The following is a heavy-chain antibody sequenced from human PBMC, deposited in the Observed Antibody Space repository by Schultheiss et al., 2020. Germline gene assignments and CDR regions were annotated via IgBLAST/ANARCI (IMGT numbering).Heavy chain of an antibody. Sequence: SETLSLTCTVSGGSISSGGYYWSWIRQHPGKGLEWIGYIYYSGSTYYNPSLKSRVTISVDTSKNQFSLKLSSVTAADTAVYYCARDNPSGSSFDYWGRGTLVTVAS. CDR1: GGSISSGGYY. V-gene: IGHV4-31*03. D-gene: IGHD3-22*01. CDR2: IYYSGST. J-gene: IGHJ4*02. CDR3: ARDNPSGSSFDY.